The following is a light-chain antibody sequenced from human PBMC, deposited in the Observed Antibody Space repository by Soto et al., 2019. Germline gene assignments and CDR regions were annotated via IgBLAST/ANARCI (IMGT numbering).Light chain of an antibody. J-gene: IGKJ5*01. CDR3: QQRSNWPRT. CDR1: QSVRSN. V-gene: IGKV3-11*01. Sequence: EIVMTQSPATLSVSPGERATLSCRASQSVRSNLAWYQQKPGRAPRLLMYGASNRVTGVPARFSGSGSGTDFTLTISSLEPEDFAVYYCQQRSNWPRTFGQGTRLEIK. CDR2: GAS.